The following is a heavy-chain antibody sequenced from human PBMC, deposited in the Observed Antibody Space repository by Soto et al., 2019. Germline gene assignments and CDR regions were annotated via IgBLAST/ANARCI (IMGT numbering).Heavy chain of an antibody. CDR3: AKDSAPGLVTNGYYYYYGMDV. CDR2: ISYDGSNK. D-gene: IGHD3-9*01. J-gene: IGHJ6*02. Sequence: QVQLVESGGGVVQPGRSLRLSCAASGFTFSSYGMHWVRQAPGKGLEWVAVISYDGSNKYYADSVKGRFTISRDNSKNTLYLQRNSLRAEDTAVYYCAKDSAPGLVTNGYYYYYGMDVWGQGTTVTVSS. CDR1: GFTFSSYG. V-gene: IGHV3-30*18.